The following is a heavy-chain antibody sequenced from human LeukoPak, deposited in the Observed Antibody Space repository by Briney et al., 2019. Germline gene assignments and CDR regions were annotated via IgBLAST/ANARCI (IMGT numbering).Heavy chain of an antibody. CDR1: GFTFSSYW. Sequence: PGGSLRLSCAASGFTFSSYWMHWVRQAPGKGLVWVSRINSDGSSTSYADSVKGRFTISRDNAKNTLYLQMNSLRAEDTAVYYCARDPYGYCSGGSCYSGFFDYWGQGTLVTVSS. CDR3: ARDPYGYCSGGSCYSGFFDY. V-gene: IGHV3-74*01. CDR2: INSDGSST. J-gene: IGHJ4*02. D-gene: IGHD2-15*01.